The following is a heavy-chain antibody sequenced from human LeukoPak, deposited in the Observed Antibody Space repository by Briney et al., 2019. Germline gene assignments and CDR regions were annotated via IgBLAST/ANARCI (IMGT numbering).Heavy chain of an antibody. J-gene: IGHJ3*02. D-gene: IGHD3-22*01. Sequence: GSLRLSCAASGFTFSSYGMHWVRQAPGKGLVWVSRINSDGSSTSYADSVKGRFTISRDNAKNTLYLQMNSLRAEDTAVYYCARYYYDSSGYTFDIWAKGQWSPSLQ. CDR3: ARYYYDSSGYTFDI. CDR2: INSDGSST. CDR1: GFTFSSYG. V-gene: IGHV3-74*01.